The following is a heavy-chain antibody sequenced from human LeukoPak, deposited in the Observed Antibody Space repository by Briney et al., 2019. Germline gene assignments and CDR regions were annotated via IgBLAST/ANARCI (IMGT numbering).Heavy chain of an antibody. CDR3: ARDTDGSLDY. Sequence: GGSLRLSCAASGFTFTSYAMGWVRQAPGKGLEWVANIKQDGSTKHYADSLKGRFTISRDNPKNSVYVQMNSLRADDTAVYYCARDTDGSLDYWGQGILVTVAS. CDR2: IKQDGSTK. J-gene: IGHJ4*02. V-gene: IGHV3-7*01. D-gene: IGHD1-26*01. CDR1: GFTFTSYA.